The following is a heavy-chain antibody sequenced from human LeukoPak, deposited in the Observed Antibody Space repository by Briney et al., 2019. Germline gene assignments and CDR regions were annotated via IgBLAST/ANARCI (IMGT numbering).Heavy chain of an antibody. Sequence: GGSLRLSCAASGFTFSNAWMNWVRQAPGKGLEWVGRIKSKTDGGTTDYAAPVKGRFTISRDDSKNTLYLQMNSLKTEDTAVYYCTTDEDYYDSSTNFVYWGQGTLVTVSS. J-gene: IGHJ4*02. CDR3: TTDEDYYDSSTNFVY. D-gene: IGHD3-22*01. CDR2: IKSKTDGGTT. CDR1: GFTFSNAW. V-gene: IGHV3-15*07.